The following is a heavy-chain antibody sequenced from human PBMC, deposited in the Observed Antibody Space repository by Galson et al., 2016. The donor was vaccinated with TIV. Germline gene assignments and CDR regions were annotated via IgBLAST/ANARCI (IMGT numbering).Heavy chain of an antibody. Sequence: SVKVSCKASGVIFRNFAITWVRQAPGQGLEWMGRITPIFGTTKYAQKFQGRVTLTADDSTSTAYMELSFLRSEDTAIYYCARVRGEFYDSSGYYESWGQGTLVSVSS. CDR1: GVIFRNFA. CDR3: ARVRGEFYDSSGYYES. D-gene: IGHD3-22*01. J-gene: IGHJ5*02. CDR2: ITPIFGTT. V-gene: IGHV1-69*13.